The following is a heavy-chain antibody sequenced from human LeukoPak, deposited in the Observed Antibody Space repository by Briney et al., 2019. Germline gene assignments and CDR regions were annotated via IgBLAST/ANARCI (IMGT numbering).Heavy chain of an antibody. J-gene: IGHJ4*02. Sequence: GGSLRLSCAASGFTFSNAWMSWVRQAPGKGLEWVGRIKSKTDGGTTDYAAPVKGRFTISRDDSKNTLYLQMNSLKTEDTAVYYCTTDSVEGQQLVSYFDYWGQGTLVTVSS. D-gene: IGHD6-13*01. CDR3: TTDSVEGQQLVSYFDY. V-gene: IGHV3-15*01. CDR1: GFTFSNAW. CDR2: IKSKTDGGTT.